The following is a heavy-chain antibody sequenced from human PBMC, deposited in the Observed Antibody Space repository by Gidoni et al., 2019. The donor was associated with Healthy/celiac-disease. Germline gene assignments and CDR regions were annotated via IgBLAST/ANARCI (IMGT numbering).Heavy chain of an antibody. D-gene: IGHD2-21*02. V-gene: IGHV3-33*01. CDR3: ARDDYCGGDCYSWRAGVGPDY. CDR1: GFTFSSYG. CDR2: IWYDGSNK. J-gene: IGHJ4*02. Sequence: QVQLVESGGGVVQPGRSLRLSCAASGFTFSSYGMHWVRQAPGKGLEWVAVIWYDGSNKYYADSVKGRFTISRDNSKNTLYLQMNSLRAEDTAVYYCARDDYCGGDCYSWRAGVGPDYWGQGTLVTVSS.